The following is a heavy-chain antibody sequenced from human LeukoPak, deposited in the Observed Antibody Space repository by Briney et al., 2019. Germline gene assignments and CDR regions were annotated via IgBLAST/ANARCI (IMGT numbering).Heavy chain of an antibody. D-gene: IGHD3-3*01. CDR2: IYTSGST. J-gene: IGHJ4*02. CDR3: ARDGNTIFGVVITYYFDY. Sequence: SETLSLTCTVSGGSISSGSYYWSWIRQPAGKGLEWIGRIYTSGSTNYNPSLKSRVTISVDTSKNQFSLKLSSVTAADTAVYYCARDGNTIFGVVITYYFDYWGQGTLVTVSS. CDR1: GGSISSGSYY. V-gene: IGHV4-61*02.